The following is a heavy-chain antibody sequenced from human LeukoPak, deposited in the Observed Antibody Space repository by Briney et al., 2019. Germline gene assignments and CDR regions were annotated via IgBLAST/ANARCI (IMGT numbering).Heavy chain of an antibody. D-gene: IGHD3-22*01. Sequence: TGGSLRLSCAASGFTFSNVWMNWVRQAPGKGLEWVSAISGSGGSTYYADSVKGRFTISRDNSKNTLYLQMNSLRAEDTAVYYCAKRDSSGYQYYFDYWGQGTLVTVSS. CDR3: AKRDSSGYQYYFDY. CDR1: GFTFSNVW. CDR2: ISGSGGST. J-gene: IGHJ4*02. V-gene: IGHV3-23*01.